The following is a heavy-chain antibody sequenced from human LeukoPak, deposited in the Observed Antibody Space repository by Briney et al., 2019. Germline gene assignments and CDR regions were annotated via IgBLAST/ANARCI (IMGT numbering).Heavy chain of an antibody. J-gene: IGHJ3*02. CDR2: IYYSGST. CDR1: GGSISSSYSY. Sequence: SETLSLTCTVSGGSISSSYSYWGWIRQPPGKGLEWIGNIYYSGSTYYNPSLKSRVTISVDTSKNQFSLKLSSVTAADTAVYYCARDSTLSIAARAFDIWGQGTMVTVSS. V-gene: IGHV4-39*07. D-gene: IGHD6-25*01. CDR3: ARDSTLSIAARAFDI.